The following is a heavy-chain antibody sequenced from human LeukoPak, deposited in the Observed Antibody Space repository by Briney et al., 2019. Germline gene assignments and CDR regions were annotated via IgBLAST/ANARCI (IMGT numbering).Heavy chain of an antibody. Sequence: PGGSLRLSSAASGFTFSSYWMHWVRQAPGKGLVWGSRINGDGSATTYADSLKGRFTISRDNTKNTLYLQINSLRAEDTAVYFCARDRLYTSDYWGQGTLVTVSS. CDR3: ARDRLYTSDY. V-gene: IGHV3-74*01. D-gene: IGHD3-16*01. CDR1: GFTFSSYW. J-gene: IGHJ4*02. CDR2: INGDGSAT.